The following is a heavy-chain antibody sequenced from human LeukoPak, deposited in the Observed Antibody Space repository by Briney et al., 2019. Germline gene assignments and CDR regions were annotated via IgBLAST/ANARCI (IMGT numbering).Heavy chain of an antibody. CDR2: IYYSGST. Sequence: PSETLSLTCIVSGGSISSGDYYWSWIRQPPGKGLEWIGYIYYSGSTYYNPSLKSRVTISVDTPKNQFSLKLSSVTAADTAVYYCARAFPFDDYGDPDAFDIWGQGTMVTVSS. CDR1: GGSISSGDYY. J-gene: IGHJ3*02. CDR3: ARAFPFDDYGDPDAFDI. V-gene: IGHV4-30-4*01. D-gene: IGHD4-17*01.